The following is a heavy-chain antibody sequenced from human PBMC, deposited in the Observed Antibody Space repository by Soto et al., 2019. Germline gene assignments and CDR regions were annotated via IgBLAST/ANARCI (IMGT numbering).Heavy chain of an antibody. CDR1: GNAITSYY. CDR3: ARSFGVTETYRNWFDP. D-gene: IGHD3-3*01. Sequence: TSETLSLTCSVSGNAITSYYWSWIRQPPGKGLEWIGYIYYSGSTNYNPSLKSRVTISVDTSKNQFSLKLSSVTAADTAVYYCARSFGVTETYRNWFDPWGQGTLVTVSS. V-gene: IGHV4-59*08. J-gene: IGHJ5*02. CDR2: IYYSGST.